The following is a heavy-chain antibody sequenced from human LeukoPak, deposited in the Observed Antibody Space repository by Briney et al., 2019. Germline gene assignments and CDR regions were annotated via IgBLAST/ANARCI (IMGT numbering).Heavy chain of an antibody. CDR1: GFTFSSYG. J-gene: IGHJ4*02. D-gene: IGHD3-10*01. V-gene: IGHV3-30*02. CDR2: IRYDGSNK. Sequence: PGGSLRLSCAASGFTFSSYGMHWVRQAPGKGLEWVAFIRYDGSNKYYADSVKGRFTISRDNSKNTLYLQMNSLKTEDTAVYYCTRHENYYGSGDEDYWGQGTLVTVSS. CDR3: TRHENYYGSGDEDY.